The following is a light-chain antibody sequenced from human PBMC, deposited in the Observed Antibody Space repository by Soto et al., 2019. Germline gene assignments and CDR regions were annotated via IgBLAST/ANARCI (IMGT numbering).Light chain of an antibody. J-gene: IGKJ4*01. V-gene: IGKV3-11*01. CDR3: QQRSNWPLT. CDR1: QSVNSD. Sequence: DIVLTQSPATLSSSPGERVTFSCRASQSVNSDITWYQQKPGQAPRLLIYDAYTRATGIPARFSGSGSGTDFTLTISSLEPEDSALYFCQQRSNWPLTFGGGTKVEI. CDR2: DAY.